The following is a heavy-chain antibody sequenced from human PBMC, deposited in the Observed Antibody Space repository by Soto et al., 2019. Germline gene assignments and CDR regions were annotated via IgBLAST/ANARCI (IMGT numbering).Heavy chain of an antibody. CDR3: ARGRDDGYHFYYSHGMDV. CDR2: MNPNSGNT. Sequence: ASVKVSFKASGYTLSGYDIYWVRQAPGRGLEWVGWMNPNSGNTGYAEKFQGRATMTRNTSISTAYMELSSLRSEDTAVYYCARGRDDGYHFYYSHGMDVWGQGTTVTVSS. V-gene: IGHV1-8*02. D-gene: IGHD6-25*01. J-gene: IGHJ6*02. CDR1: GYTLSGYD.